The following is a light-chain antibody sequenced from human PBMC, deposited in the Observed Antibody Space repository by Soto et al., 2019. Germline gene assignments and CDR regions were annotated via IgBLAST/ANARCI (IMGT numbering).Light chain of an antibody. J-gene: IGLJ1*01. CDR3: AAWDESLSYYV. V-gene: IGLV1-47*01. Sequence: QSVLTQPPSASGTPGQRVTISCSGSGSNIGSRYVYWYQQLPGTAPKLLIYRNNQRPSGVPYRFSGSKSGTSASLAISGLRSEDEADYYCAAWDESLSYYVFGTGTKVTVL. CDR1: GSNIGSRY. CDR2: RNN.